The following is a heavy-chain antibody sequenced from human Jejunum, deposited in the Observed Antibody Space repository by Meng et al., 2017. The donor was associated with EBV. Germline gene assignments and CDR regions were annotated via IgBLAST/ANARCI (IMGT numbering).Heavy chain of an antibody. Sequence: VQLQGAGPGLVTPSETLSLTWTVAGGSVSSGGYYWSCIRQPPGKGLEWIGYIYNSESTNYTSSLKSLVTISADTSKNQFSLRLSSVTAADTAVYYCARDQNGSYFAYWGQGTLVTVSS. D-gene: IGHD1-26*01. CDR1: GGSVSSGGYY. CDR3: ARDQNGSYFAY. J-gene: IGHJ4*02. V-gene: IGHV4-61*08. CDR2: IYNSEST.